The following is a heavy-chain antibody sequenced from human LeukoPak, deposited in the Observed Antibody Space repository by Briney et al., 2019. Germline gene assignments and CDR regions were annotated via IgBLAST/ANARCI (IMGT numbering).Heavy chain of an antibody. D-gene: IGHD3-10*01. CDR2: IHHSGSI. Sequence: SETLSLTCTVSGGSISSDSDYWGWVRQPPGKGLEWIAEIHHSGSINYNPSLKSRVTISVDKAKNQFSLNLNSVTAADTAVYYCARGGDRSFDYWGQGTLVTVSS. V-gene: IGHV4-39*07. CDR3: ARGGDRSFDY. CDR1: GGSISSDSDY. J-gene: IGHJ4*02.